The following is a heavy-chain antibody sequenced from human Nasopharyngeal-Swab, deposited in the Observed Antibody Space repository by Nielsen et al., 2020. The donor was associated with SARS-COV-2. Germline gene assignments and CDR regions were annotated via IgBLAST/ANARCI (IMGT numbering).Heavy chain of an antibody. V-gene: IGHV1-69*13. D-gene: IGHD6-19*01. J-gene: IGHJ6*02. CDR1: GGTFSSYA. CDR2: IIPIFGTA. CDR3: ARGTSIAVSEPPYYYGMDV. Sequence: SVKVSCKASGGTFSSYAISWVRQAPGQGLEWMGGIIPIFGTANYAQKFQGRVTITADESTSTAYMELSSLRSEDTAVYYCARGTSIAVSEPPYYYGMDVWGQGTTVTVSS.